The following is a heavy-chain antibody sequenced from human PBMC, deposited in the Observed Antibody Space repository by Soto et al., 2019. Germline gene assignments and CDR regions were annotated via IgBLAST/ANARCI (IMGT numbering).Heavy chain of an antibody. CDR3: ARDQYCGDDCYLYYFDY. V-gene: IGHV1-69*13. CDR2: IIPIFGTA. J-gene: IGHJ4*02. CDR1: GGTFSSYA. Sequence: GASVKVSCKASGGTFSSYAISWVRQAPGQGLEWMGGIIPIFGTANYAQKFQGRVTITADESTSTAYMELSSLRSEDTAVYYCARDQYCGDDCYLYYFDYWGQGTLVTVSS. D-gene: IGHD2-21*02.